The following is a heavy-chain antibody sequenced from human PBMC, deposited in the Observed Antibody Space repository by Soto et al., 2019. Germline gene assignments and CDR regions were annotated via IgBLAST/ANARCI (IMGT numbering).Heavy chain of an antibody. J-gene: IGHJ5*02. CDR2: IKDDGGVE. CDR3: AGGSGWISDT. V-gene: IGHV3-7*05. Sequence: EVQLVESGGGLVQPGGSLRLSCAASGFTFSPYWMSWVRQAPGKGLEWVAIIKDDGGVELYLEAVRGRFTISRDNAKKSLYLAMDSLRVEDTAVYYCAGGSGWISDTWGQGTLVTVSS. CDR1: GFTFSPYW. D-gene: IGHD6-19*01.